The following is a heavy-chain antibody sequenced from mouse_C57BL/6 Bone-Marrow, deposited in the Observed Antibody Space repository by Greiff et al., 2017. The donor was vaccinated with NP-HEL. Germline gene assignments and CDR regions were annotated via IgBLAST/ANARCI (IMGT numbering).Heavy chain of an antibody. CDR1: GYTFTSYG. Sequence: VQLQQSGAELARPGASVKLSCKASGYTFTSYGISWVKQRTGQGLEWIGEIYPRSGNTYYNEKFKGKATLTADKSSSTAYMELRSLTSEDSAVYFGAPSGSSLYYYAMDYWGQGTAVTVSS. CDR3: APSGSSLYYYAMDY. V-gene: IGHV1-81*01. D-gene: IGHD1-1*01. CDR2: IYPRSGNT. J-gene: IGHJ4*01.